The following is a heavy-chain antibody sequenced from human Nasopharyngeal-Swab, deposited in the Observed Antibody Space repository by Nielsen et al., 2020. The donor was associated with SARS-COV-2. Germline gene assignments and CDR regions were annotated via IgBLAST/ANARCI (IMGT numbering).Heavy chain of an antibody. D-gene: IGHD5-12*01. CDR2: INHSDRT. Sequence: SETLSLTCGVSGGSFNEYYWSWIRQSPDKGLEWIGEINHSDRTIYNPSPKSRLTISVDTSTSQFSLELRSVNATDTAVYYCARSTWIPLDSWGPGTLVTVSS. J-gene: IGHJ4*02. V-gene: IGHV4-34*01. CDR1: GGSFNEYY. CDR3: ARSTWIPLDS.